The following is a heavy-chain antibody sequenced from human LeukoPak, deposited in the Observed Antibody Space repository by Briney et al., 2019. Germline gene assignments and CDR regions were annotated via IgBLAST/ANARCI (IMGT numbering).Heavy chain of an antibody. D-gene: IGHD6-13*01. CDR1: GYTFTDYY. CDR2: INPNSGGT. CDR3: ARENPRIAAPDY. Sequence: ASVKVSCKASGYTFTDYYMHWVRQAPGQGLEWMGWINPNSGGTNYAQKFQGRVTMTTDTSTSTAYMELRSLRSDDTAVYYCARENPRIAAPDYWGQGTLVTVSS. V-gene: IGHV1-2*02. J-gene: IGHJ4*02.